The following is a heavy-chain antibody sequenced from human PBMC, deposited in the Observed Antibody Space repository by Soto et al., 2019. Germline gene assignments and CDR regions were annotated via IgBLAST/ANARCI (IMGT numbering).Heavy chain of an antibody. CDR1: GFTFSDAW. Sequence: VGSLRLSCAASGFTFSDAWMSWVRQAPGKGLDWVGRIKSKSDGGTTEYAAPVRGRFTISRDDSKNTLYLQMNSLKTEDTATYYCARMIYSSGWYFDYWGQGTLVTVSS. J-gene: IGHJ4*02. V-gene: IGHV3-15*01. CDR2: IKSKSDGGTT. CDR3: ARMIYSSGWYFDY. D-gene: IGHD6-19*01.